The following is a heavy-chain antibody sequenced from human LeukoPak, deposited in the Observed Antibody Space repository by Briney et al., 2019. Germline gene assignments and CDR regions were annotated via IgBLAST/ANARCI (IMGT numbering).Heavy chain of an antibody. CDR1: GGSLSGNTYY. V-gene: IGHV4-39*01. Sequence: KPSETLSLTCTVSGGSLSGNTYYWGWIRQPPGKGLEWIGTLSYSGSTYYNPSLKSRVTISVDTSKNQFSLKMSSVTAADTALYYCARLGDDNTGSYYFDYWGQGTLVTVSP. CDR2: LSYSGST. J-gene: IGHJ4*02. CDR3: ARLGDDNTGSYYFDY. D-gene: IGHD3-10*01.